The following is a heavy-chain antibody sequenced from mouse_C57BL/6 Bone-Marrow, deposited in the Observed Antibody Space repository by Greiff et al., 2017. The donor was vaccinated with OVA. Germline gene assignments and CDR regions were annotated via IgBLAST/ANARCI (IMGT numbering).Heavy chain of an antibody. Sequence: VQPQQPGAELVKPGASVKLSCKASGYTFTSYWMHWVKQRPGQGLEWIGMIHPNSGSTNYNEKFKSKATLTVDKSSSTAYMQLSSLTSEDSAVYYCARSPYYYGSSSDYWGQGTTLTVSS. J-gene: IGHJ2*01. D-gene: IGHD1-1*01. CDR3: ARSPYYYGSSSDY. CDR2: IHPNSGST. CDR1: GYTFTSYW. V-gene: IGHV1-64*01.